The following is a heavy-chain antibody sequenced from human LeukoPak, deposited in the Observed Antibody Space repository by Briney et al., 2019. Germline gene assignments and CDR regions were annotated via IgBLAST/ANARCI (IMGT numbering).Heavy chain of an antibody. CDR3: ARDVSLDDY. V-gene: IGHV4-39*07. CDR1: GGSISSGYYF. Sequence: PSETLSLTCTVSGGSISSGYYFWGWIGQPPGKGLEWIGSISYSGNTYYNPSLKSRVTISVDTSKNQFSLKLSSVTAADTAVYYCARDVSLDDYWGQGTLVTVSS. D-gene: IGHD5/OR15-5a*01. J-gene: IGHJ4*02. CDR2: ISYSGNT.